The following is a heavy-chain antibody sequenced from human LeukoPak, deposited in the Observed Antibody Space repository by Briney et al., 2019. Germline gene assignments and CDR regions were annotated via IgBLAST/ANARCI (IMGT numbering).Heavy chain of an antibody. CDR3: ARGNSGSGSYYP. CDR1: GGSVSSGRYS. CDR2: IYTTGST. D-gene: IGHD3-10*01. J-gene: IGHJ5*02. V-gene: IGHV4-61*01. Sequence: PSETLSLTCTVSGGSVSSGRYSWSWIRQPPGKGLEWIGRIYTTGSTNYNPSLKSRVIISVNTCTKQSCLKQSSGTAAGKAVYYCARGNSGSGSYYPWGQGTLVTVSS.